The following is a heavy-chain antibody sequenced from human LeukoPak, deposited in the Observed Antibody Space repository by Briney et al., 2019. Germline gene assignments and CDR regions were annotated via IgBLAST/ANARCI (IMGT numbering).Heavy chain of an antibody. CDR3: ATSPVTYLYYFDY. D-gene: IGHD4-17*01. J-gene: IGHJ4*02. CDR1: GYTFTGYY. Sequence: ASVKVSCKASGYTFTGYYMHWVRQAPGQGLEWMGWINPNSGGTNYAQKFQGRVTMTRDTSISTAYMELSRLRSDDTAVYYCATSPVTYLYYFDYWGQGTLVTVSS. V-gene: IGHV1-2*02. CDR2: INPNSGGT.